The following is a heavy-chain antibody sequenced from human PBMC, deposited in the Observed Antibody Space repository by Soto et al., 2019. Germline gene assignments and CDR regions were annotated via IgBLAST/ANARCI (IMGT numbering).Heavy chain of an antibody. CDR3: ARPGTPLAEYFQH. J-gene: IGHJ1*01. V-gene: IGHV1-18*01. Sequence: ASVELCCKESGYTFTSYGISWVRQAPGQGLEWMGWISAYNGNTNYAQKLQGRVTMTTDTSTSTAYMELRSLRSDDTAVYYCARPGTPLAEYFQHWGQGTLVTVSS. D-gene: IGHD6-13*01. CDR2: ISAYNGNT. CDR1: GYTFTSYG.